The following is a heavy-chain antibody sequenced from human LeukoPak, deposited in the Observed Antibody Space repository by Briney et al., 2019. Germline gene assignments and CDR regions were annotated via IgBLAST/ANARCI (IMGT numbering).Heavy chain of an antibody. Sequence: SETLSLTCTVSRGSISGSIRSYYWSCLRQPPGKGLEWIGYISSSGSVNDNPSLRSRVTISVDTSKNQFFLNLCYVSAADTAVYYCARIPLGYSGSYYFDYWGQGTLVTVSP. D-gene: IGHD5-12*01. J-gene: IGHJ4*02. CDR3: ARIPLGYSGSYYFDY. V-gene: IGHV4-4*09. CDR1: RGSISGSIRSYY. CDR2: ISSSGSV.